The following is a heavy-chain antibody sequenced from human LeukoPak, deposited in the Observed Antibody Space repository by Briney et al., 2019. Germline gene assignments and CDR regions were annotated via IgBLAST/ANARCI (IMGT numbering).Heavy chain of an antibody. CDR1: GYSISSGYY. D-gene: IGHD5/OR15-5a*01. CDR2: IYHSGST. V-gene: IGHV4-38-2*01. Sequence: KPSETLSLTCAVSGYSISSGYYWGWIRQPPGKGLEWIGSIYHSGSTFYNPSLKSRVTISVDTSKNQFSLKLTSVTAADTAVYYCARLVSTIDSWGQGTLVTVSS. J-gene: IGHJ4*02. CDR3: ARLVSTIDS.